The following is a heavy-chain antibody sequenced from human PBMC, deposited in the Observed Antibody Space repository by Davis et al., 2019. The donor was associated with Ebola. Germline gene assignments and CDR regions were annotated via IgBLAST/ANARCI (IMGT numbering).Heavy chain of an antibody. D-gene: IGHD2-8*01. Sequence: SVKVSCKASGGTFSNSPISWVRQAPGQGLEWMGGIIPILGTPNYAQKFQGRVTITADGSTNTAYMELSSLRSEDTAMYYCASRGYCTNGICYRVDYWGQGTLVTVSS. CDR3: ASRGYCTNGICYRVDY. CDR1: GGTFSNSP. J-gene: IGHJ4*02. V-gene: IGHV1-69*13. CDR2: IIPILGTP.